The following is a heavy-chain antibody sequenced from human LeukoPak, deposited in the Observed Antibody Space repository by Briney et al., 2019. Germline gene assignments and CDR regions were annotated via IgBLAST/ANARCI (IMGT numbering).Heavy chain of an antibody. Sequence: GGSLRLSCAASGFTFSSYWMTWVRQAPGKGLEWVASIKTDGSQIYYVDSVKGRFTISRDNSKNTLYLQMNSLRPEDTAVYYCARGGTGHYYASGTYYQSYYFDYWGQGSLVTVSS. D-gene: IGHD3-10*01. CDR2: IKTDGSQI. V-gene: IGHV3-7*01. J-gene: IGHJ4*02. CDR3: ARGGTGHYYASGTYYQSYYFDY. CDR1: GFTFSSYW.